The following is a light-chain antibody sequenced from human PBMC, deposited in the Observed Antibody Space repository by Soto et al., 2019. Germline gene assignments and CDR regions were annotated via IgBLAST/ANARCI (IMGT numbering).Light chain of an antibody. CDR1: QSISRT. J-gene: IGKJ4*01. CDR2: DAS. CDR3: QQYNNWPLT. V-gene: IGKV3D-15*01. Sequence: IFLTQSPDTLSLSPGERATLSCRASQSISRTLAWYQQKSGQPPRLLIYDASTRATGFSARFSGSGSGTEFTLTISSLQSEDFAVYYCQQYNNWPLTFGGGTQVDIK.